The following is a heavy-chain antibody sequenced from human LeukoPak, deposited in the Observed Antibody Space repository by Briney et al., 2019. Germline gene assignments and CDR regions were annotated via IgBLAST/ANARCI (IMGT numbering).Heavy chain of an antibody. D-gene: IGHD3-10*01. CDR1: GYTFTGYY. J-gene: IGHJ4*02. CDR2: INPNSGGT. CDR3: ARVLNPIGRFRELLYWDYFDY. V-gene: IGHV1-2*02. Sequence: ASVKVSCKASGYTFTGYYMHWVRQAPGQGLEWMGWINPNSGGTNYAQKFQGRVTMTRDTSISTAYMELSRLRSDDTAVYYCARVLNPIGRFRELLYWDYFDYWGQGTLVTVSS.